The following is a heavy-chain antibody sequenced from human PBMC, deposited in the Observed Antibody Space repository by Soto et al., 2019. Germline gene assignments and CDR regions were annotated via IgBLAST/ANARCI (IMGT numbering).Heavy chain of an antibody. V-gene: IGHV4-30-4*01. CDR2: VSHDGTT. J-gene: IGHJ6*02. CDR3: ARSDNRNSLYGVDV. CDR1: GASISSGDYL. D-gene: IGHD1-7*01. Sequence: SETLSLTCTVSGASISSGDYLWSWIRQSPGKGLEWIGYVSHDGTTYYNPSLESRVTISIDASKNHVSLELTSVTAADTAVYYCARSDNRNSLYGVDVWGQGTAVTVSS.